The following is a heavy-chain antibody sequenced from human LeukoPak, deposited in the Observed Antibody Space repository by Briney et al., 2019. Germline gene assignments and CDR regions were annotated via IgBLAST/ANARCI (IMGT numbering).Heavy chain of an antibody. J-gene: IGHJ4*02. CDR2: SNTNTGNP. D-gene: IGHD3-22*01. V-gene: IGHV7-4-1*02. CDR1: GYTFTSYA. Sequence: ASVKVSCKASGYTFTSYAMNWVRQAPGQGLEWMGWSNTNTGNPTYAQGFTGRFVFSLDTSVSTAYLQISSLKAEDTAVYYCARGYATRYYYDSSGYRDYWGQGTLVTVSS. CDR3: ARGYATRYYYDSSGYRDY.